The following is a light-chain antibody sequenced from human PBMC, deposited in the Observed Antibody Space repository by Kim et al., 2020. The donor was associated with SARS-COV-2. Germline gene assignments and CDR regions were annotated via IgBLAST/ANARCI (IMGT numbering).Light chain of an antibody. CDR2: DVS. Sequence: QSALTQPASVSESPGQSITISCTGTSSDVGGYNYVSWYQQHPGKAPKLMIYDVSKRPSGVSNRFSGSKSGNTASLTISGLQAEDEADYYCSSYTSSSTWVFGGGTQLTVL. CDR3: SSYTSSSTWV. J-gene: IGLJ3*02. CDR1: SSDVGGYNY. V-gene: IGLV2-14*01.